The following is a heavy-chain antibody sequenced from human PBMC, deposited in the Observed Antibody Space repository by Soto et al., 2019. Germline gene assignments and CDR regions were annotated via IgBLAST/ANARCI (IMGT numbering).Heavy chain of an antibody. CDR1: GYTFASYA. CDR3: ARAPPPPDY. J-gene: IGHJ4*02. CDR2: ISAYNGNT. Sequence: QVQLVQSGAEVKKPGASVKVSCKASGYTFASYAISWMRQAPGQGLEWMGWISAYNGNTNYAQKLQSRVTMTTYASTSTAHRELRSLRSDDTAVYYCARAPPPPDYWGQGTLVTVSS. V-gene: IGHV1-18*01.